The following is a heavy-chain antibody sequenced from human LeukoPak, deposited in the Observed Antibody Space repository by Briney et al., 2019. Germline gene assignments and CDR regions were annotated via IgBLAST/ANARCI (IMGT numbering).Heavy chain of an antibody. CDR2: IYTSGST. J-gene: IGHJ6*03. Sequence: PSETLSLTCTVSGGSISSYYWSWIRQPAGKGLEWIGRIYTSGSTNYNPSLKSRVTMSVDTSKNQFSLKLSSVTAADTAVCYCARHRIYDILTGYYYMDVWGKGTTVTVSS. V-gene: IGHV4-4*07. CDR1: GGSISSYY. D-gene: IGHD3-9*01. CDR3: ARHRIYDILTGYYYMDV.